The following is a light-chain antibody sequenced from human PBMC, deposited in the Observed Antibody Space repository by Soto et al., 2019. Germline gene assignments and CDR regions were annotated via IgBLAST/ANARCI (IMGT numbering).Light chain of an antibody. CDR2: EVS. Sequence: QSVLTQPPSVSGSPGQSVTISCTGTSSDVGSYNRVSWYQQPPGTAPKLMIFEVSNRPSGVPDRFSASKSGNTASLTISGLQAEDEADYYCSSYTSSSTLVFGGGTK. J-gene: IGLJ2*01. V-gene: IGLV2-18*02. CDR3: SSYTSSSTLV. CDR1: SSDVGSYNR.